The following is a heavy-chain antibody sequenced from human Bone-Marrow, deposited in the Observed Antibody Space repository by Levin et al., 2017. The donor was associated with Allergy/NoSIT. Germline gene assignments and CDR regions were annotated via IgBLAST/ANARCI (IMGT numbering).Heavy chain of an antibody. D-gene: IGHD2-2*01. Sequence: KISCKASGFTFTSSAVQWVRQARGQRLEWIGWIVVGSGNTNYAQKFQERVTITRDMSTSTAYMELSSLRSEDTAVYYCAAGRRYCISTSCYYYYGMDVWGQGTTVTVSS. CDR2: IVVGSGNT. V-gene: IGHV1-58*01. CDR3: AAGRRYCISTSCYYYYGMDV. J-gene: IGHJ6*02. CDR1: GFTFTSSA.